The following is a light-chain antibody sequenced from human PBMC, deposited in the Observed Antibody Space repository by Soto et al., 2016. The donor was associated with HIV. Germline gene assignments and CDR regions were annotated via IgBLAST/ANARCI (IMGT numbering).Light chain of an antibody. CDR2: GEN. J-gene: IGLJ1*01. Sequence: SSELTQGPSVSVALGQTVRITCQGDSLRSYSASWYQQKPGQAPILVIYGENIRPSGIPDRFSGSNSGDTVSLTITGAQADDEADYYCLSWDNGDVFGSGTKVTVL. V-gene: IGLV3-19*01. CDR3: LSWDNGDV. CDR1: SLRSYS.